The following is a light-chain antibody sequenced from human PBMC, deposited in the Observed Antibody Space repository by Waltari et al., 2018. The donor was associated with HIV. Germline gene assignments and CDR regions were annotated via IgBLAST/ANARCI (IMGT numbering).Light chain of an antibody. J-gene: IGKJ1*01. CDR1: QTINNNF. CDR2: GVS. CDR3: QGFESYPPTWT. Sequence: EIVLTQSPGTLSLSPGETATLSCRASQTINNNFFAWYQQSSGQAPRLLIYGVSSRATGIPDRFRASGSGTEFNLTIHNLQPEDFATYYCQGFESYPPTWTFGQGTKV. V-gene: IGKV3-20*01.